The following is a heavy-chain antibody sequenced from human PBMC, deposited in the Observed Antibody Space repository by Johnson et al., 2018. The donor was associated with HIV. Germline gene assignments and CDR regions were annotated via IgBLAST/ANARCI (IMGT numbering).Heavy chain of an antibody. CDR2: ISYDGSNK. D-gene: IGHD6-19*01. J-gene: IGHJ3*02. V-gene: IGHV3-30*03. CDR3: ARDREYGLAWGWALDI. CDR1: GFTFDDYG. Sequence: VQLVESGGGVVRPGGSLRLSCAASGFTFDDYGMSWVRQAPGKGLEWVAVISYDGSNKYYADSVKGRFTISRDNSKNTLYLQMNSLRAEDTAVYYCARDREYGLAWGWALDIWGQGTMVAVSS.